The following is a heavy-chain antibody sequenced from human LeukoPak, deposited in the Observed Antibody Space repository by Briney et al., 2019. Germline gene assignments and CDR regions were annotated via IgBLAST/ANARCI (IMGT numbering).Heavy chain of an antibody. CDR1: GFTFSSYG. V-gene: IGHV3-30*02. CDR3: ARRWFFDY. J-gene: IGHJ4*02. D-gene: IGHD3-9*01. Sequence: GGSLRLSCAASGFTFSSYGMHWVRQAPGKGLEWVAFIRYDGSNKYYADSVKGRFTISRDNSKNTLYLQMNSLGSEDTAVYYCARRWFFDYWGQGTLVTVSS. CDR2: IRYDGSNK.